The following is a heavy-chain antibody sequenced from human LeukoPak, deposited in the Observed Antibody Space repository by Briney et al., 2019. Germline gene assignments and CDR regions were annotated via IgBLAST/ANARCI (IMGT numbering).Heavy chain of an antibody. CDR1: GFTFSSYA. V-gene: IGHV3-23*01. J-gene: IGHJ4*02. Sequence: GGSLRLSCAASGFTFSSYAMSWVRQAPGKGLEWVSAISGSGGSTYYADSVKGRFTISRDNSKNALYLQMNSLRAEDTAVYYCAKTTRIAVAGSFDYWGQGTLVTVSS. CDR3: AKTTRIAVAGSFDY. D-gene: IGHD6-19*01. CDR2: ISGSGGST.